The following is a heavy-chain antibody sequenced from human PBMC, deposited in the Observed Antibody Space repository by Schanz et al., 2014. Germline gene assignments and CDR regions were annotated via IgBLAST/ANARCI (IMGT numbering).Heavy chain of an antibody. Sequence: EVQLLESGGGLVEPGGSLRLSCAASGFTFSSYAMTWVRQAPGMGLEWVSFVHPGGSTYYPDSVKGRFTISRDSSKNTLYLQMNSLRPEDTAIYYCAKYRGYYRVSGSYRELEYWGQGTLVTVSS. D-gene: IGHD3-10*01. CDR3: AKYRGYYRVSGSYRELEY. CDR1: GFTFSSYA. CDR2: FVHPGGST. V-gene: IGHV3-23*03. J-gene: IGHJ4*02.